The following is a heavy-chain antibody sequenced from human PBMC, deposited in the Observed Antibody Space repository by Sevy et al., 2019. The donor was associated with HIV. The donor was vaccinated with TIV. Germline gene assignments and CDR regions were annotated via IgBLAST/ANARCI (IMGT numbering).Heavy chain of an antibody. D-gene: IGHD3-16*01. CDR1: GFTFG. Sequence: GGSLRLSCAGSGFTFGMHWVRQAPGKGLEWVAIIWYDGSNKNYTEYVKGGFTISRDNSKNMLYLQMNGLRAEDTAVYYCAGDKRQTTGSLGDYYYGLDVWGQGTRVTVSS. CDR3: AGDKRQTTGSLGDYYYGLDV. J-gene: IGHJ6*02. V-gene: IGHV3-33*01. CDR2: IWYDGSNK.